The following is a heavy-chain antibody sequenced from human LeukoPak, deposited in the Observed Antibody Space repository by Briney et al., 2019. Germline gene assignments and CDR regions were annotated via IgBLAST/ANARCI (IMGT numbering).Heavy chain of an antibody. Sequence: GGSLRVSCAASGFTFSSYAMSWVRQAPGKGLERVSFISGSGDSTYYVGSVKGRFTISRDNAKNSLYLQMNSLRAEDTAVYYCARWRDRYDILTGFFEPGYYFDYWGQGTLVTVSS. CDR1: GFTFSSYA. V-gene: IGHV3-23*01. D-gene: IGHD3-9*01. CDR3: ARWRDRYDILTGFFEPGYYFDY. CDR2: ISGSGDST. J-gene: IGHJ4*02.